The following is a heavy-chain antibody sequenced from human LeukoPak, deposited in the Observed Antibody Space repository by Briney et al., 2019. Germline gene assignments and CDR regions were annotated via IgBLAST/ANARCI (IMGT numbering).Heavy chain of an antibody. CDR2: IYHSGST. Sequence: SESLSLTCTVSGGSLSSSSTSYWGWIRQPPGKGLEWIGSIYHSGSTYYNPSLKSRVTISVDTSKNQFSLKLSSVTAADTAVYYCAGYDSSGYYYGDYWGQGTLVTVSS. CDR1: GGSLSSSSTSY. J-gene: IGHJ4*02. D-gene: IGHD3-22*01. V-gene: IGHV4-39*07. CDR3: AGYDSSGYYYGDY.